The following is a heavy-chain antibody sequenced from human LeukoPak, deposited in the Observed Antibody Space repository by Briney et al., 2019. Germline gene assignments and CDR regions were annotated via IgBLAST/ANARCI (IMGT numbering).Heavy chain of an antibody. Sequence: ASVKVSCKASGYTFTDYYMHWVRQAPGKGLEWMGGFDPEDGETIYAQKFQGRVTMTEDTSTDTAYMELSSLRSEDTAVYYCATRITIFGVVTHLDYWGQGTLVTVSS. CDR2: FDPEDGET. D-gene: IGHD3-3*01. CDR1: GYTFTDYY. V-gene: IGHV1-24*01. J-gene: IGHJ4*02. CDR3: ATRITIFGVVTHLDY.